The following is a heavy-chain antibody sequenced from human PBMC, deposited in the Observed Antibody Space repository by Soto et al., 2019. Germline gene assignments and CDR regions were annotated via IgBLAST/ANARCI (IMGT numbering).Heavy chain of an antibody. CDR1: GYTFTRNG. CDR2: ISPKSGSI. V-gene: IGHV1-18*01. Sequence: ASVKVSCKTSGYTFTRNGISWVRQAPGQGLEWMGWISPKSGSIKYAQKFQGRVIMTTDTSTSTAYMELRSLRSDDTAVYYCVTDRDSNSWPSSDVWGPGTTVTVSS. D-gene: IGHD3-22*01. CDR3: VTDRDSNSWPSSDV. J-gene: IGHJ6*02.